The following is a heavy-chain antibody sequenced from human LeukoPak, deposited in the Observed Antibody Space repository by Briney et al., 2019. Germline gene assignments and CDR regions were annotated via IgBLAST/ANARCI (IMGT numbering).Heavy chain of an antibody. CDR1: GFSFSSYA. V-gene: IGHV3-23*01. J-gene: IGHJ4*02. CDR2: ISGSGGST. CDR3: APRRYYFDY. Sequence: GDSLRLSCAASGFSFSSYAMTWVRQAPGKGLEWVSAISGSGGSTYYADSVKGRFTISRDNSKNTLYLQMNSLRAEDTAVYYCAPRRYYFDYWGQGTLVTVSS.